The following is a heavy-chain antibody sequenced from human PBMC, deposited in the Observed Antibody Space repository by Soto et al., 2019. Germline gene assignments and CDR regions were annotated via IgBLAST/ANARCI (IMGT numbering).Heavy chain of an antibody. J-gene: IGHJ4*02. V-gene: IGHV4-34*01. CDR2: VSRSGST. CDR3: ARVRTEYAGLDY. CDR1: GGSFSGYY. Sequence: PSETLSLTCAVYGGSFSGYYWSWIRQPPGKGLESIGYVSRSGSTNYNPSLESRVAISLDTSKNQFSLRLTSVTAADTAVYFCARVRTEYAGLDYWGQGTLVTVSS. D-gene: IGHD2-2*01.